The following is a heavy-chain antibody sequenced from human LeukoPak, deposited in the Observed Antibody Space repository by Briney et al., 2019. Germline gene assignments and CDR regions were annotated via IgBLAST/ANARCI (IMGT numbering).Heavy chain of an antibody. J-gene: IGHJ4*02. Sequence: GSLRLSCAASGFTFSSYGMHWVRQAPGKGLEWVSYITNTGRSTNYADAVKGRFTISRDNAKQSVYLEMTDLRAEDTAVYYCAREASGNYHVFDSWGQGTLVTVSS. V-gene: IGHV3-48*04. CDR2: ITNTGRST. CDR3: AREASGNYHVFDS. D-gene: IGHD6-19*01. CDR1: GFTFSSYG.